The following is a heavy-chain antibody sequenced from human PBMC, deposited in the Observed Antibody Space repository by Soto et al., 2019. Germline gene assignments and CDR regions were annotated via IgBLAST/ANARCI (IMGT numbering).Heavy chain of an antibody. CDR2: LNWHGGNT. CDR1: GFTFDDYG. Sequence: EVQLVESGGRVVRPGESLRLSCEGSGFTFDDYGMSWVRQVPGKGLEWVASLNWHGGNTGYADSVKGRFTISRDNAKNSIYLKMNSLRAEDTALYYCARDREYSNAWGVVGADYWGQGTLVTVSS. D-gene: IGHD6-19*01. CDR3: ARDREYSNAWGVVGADY. V-gene: IGHV3-20*04. J-gene: IGHJ4*02.